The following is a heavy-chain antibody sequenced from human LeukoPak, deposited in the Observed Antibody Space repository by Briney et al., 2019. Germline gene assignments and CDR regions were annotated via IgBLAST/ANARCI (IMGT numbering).Heavy chain of an antibody. CDR2: IRYDGNNK. V-gene: IGHV3-30*02. Sequence: GGSLRLSCAASGFTFSTYGMHWVRQAPGKGLEWVAFIRYDGNNKFYADSVKGRFTISRDNAKNSLYLQMNSLRAEDTAVYYCAELGITMIGGVWGKGTTVTISS. D-gene: IGHD3-10*02. CDR1: GFTFSTYG. J-gene: IGHJ6*04. CDR3: AELGITMIGGV.